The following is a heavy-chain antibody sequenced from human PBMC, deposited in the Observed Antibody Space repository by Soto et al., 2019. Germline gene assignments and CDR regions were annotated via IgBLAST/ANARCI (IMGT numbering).Heavy chain of an antibody. CDR1: GGTFSSYA. J-gene: IGHJ6*02. Sequence: QVQLVQSGAEVKKPGSSVKVSCKASGGTFSSYAISWVRQAPGQGLEWMGGIIPIFGTANYAQKFQGRVTITADESTSAAYMELSSVRSEDTAVYYCARGCSGGSCSYYYYYGMDVWGQGTTVTVSS. D-gene: IGHD2-15*01. V-gene: IGHV1-69*01. CDR2: IIPIFGTA. CDR3: ARGCSGGSCSYYYYYGMDV.